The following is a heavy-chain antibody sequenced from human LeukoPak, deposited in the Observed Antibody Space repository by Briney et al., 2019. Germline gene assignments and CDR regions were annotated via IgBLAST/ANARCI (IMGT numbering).Heavy chain of an antibody. D-gene: IGHD3-3*01. CDR2: MNPNSGNT. CDR1: GYTFTSYD. CDR3: ARGQKYYDFWSGYYRPGAFDI. Sequence: GASVKVSCKASGYTFTSYDINWVRQATGQGLEWMGWMNPNSGNTGYAQKFQGRVTMTRNTSISTAYMELSSLRSEDTAVYCCARGQKYYDFWSGYYRPGAFDIWGQGTMVTVSS. J-gene: IGHJ3*02. V-gene: IGHV1-8*01.